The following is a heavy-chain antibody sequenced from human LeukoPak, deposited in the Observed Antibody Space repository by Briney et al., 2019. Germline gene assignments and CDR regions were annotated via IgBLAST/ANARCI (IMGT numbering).Heavy chain of an antibody. J-gene: IGHJ5*02. CDR3: ARVRQQWLVQGNWFDP. D-gene: IGHD6-19*01. CDR1: GGSFSGYY. CDR2: INHSGST. Sequence: SETLSLTCAVYGGSFSGYYWSWIRQPPGKGLEWIGEINHSGSTNYNPSLKSRVTISVDTSKNQFSLKLSSVTAADTAVYYCARVRQQWLVQGNWFDPWGQGTLVTVSS. V-gene: IGHV4-34*01.